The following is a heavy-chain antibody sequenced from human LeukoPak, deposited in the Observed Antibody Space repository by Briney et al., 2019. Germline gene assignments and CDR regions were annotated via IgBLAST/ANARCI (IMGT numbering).Heavy chain of an antibody. CDR3: VGNLELSVDY. J-gene: IGHJ4*02. D-gene: IGHD4-23*01. V-gene: IGHV3-23*01. CDR1: GFTFSSYS. CDR2: ISGSGGST. Sequence: GGSLRLSCAASGFTFSSYSMSWVRQAPGKGLEWVSAISGSGGSTYYADSVKGRFTISRDNSKNTLYLQINSLRAEDTAVYYCVGNLELSVDYWGQGTLVTVSS.